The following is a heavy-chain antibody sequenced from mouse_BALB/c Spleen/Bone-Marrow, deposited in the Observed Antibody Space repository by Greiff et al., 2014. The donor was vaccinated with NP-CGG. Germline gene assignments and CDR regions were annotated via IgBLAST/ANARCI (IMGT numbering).Heavy chain of an antibody. D-gene: IGHD1-1*02. CDR3: ASQGDYGSFDY. Sequence: QVQLQQPGAELARPGASVKLSCKASGYTFTSYWMQWVKQRPGRGLEWIGAIYPGDGDTRYTQKFKGKATLTADKSSSTAYMQLSSLASEDSAVYYCASQGDYGSFDYWGQGTTLTVSS. V-gene: IGHV1-87*01. J-gene: IGHJ2*01. CDR2: IYPGDGDT. CDR1: GYTFTSYW.